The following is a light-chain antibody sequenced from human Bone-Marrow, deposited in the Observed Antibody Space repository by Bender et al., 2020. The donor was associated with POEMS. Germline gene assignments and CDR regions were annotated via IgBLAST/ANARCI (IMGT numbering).Light chain of an antibody. J-gene: IGLJ3*02. CDR2: SHN. V-gene: IGLV1-44*01. CDR3: AAWDDRLKGGV. CDR1: SSNIGSNT. Sequence: QSVLTQPPSASGTPGQRVTISCSGSSSNIGSNTVNWYQQLPGTAPKLLLYSHNQRPSGVSNRFSGSKSGTSASLAIRGLQSEDEAYYSCAAWDDRLKGGVFGGGTRLTDL.